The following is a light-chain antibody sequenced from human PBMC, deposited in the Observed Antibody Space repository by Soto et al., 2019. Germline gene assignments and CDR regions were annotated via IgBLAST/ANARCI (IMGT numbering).Light chain of an antibody. CDR2: KAS. CDR3: QQYNSYPRT. Sequence: DIQMTQSPSTLSASVGDRVTITSRASESISGWLAWYQQKPGKAPKLVIFKASTLESGVPSRFSGSGSGTEFTLSISSLQPDDFATYYCQQYNSYPRTFGQGTKVEIK. J-gene: IGKJ1*01. CDR1: ESISGW. V-gene: IGKV1-5*03.